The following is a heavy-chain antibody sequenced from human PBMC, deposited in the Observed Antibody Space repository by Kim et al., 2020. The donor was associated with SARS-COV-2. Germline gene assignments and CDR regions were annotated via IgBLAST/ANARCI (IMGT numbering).Heavy chain of an antibody. J-gene: IGHJ6*02. D-gene: IGHD6-13*01. V-gene: IGHV3-23*01. CDR3: AKNIAPGGRGNAMDV. CDR2: IGSSNGNT. CDR1: GSMVKRYA. Sequence: GGSLRLSCAASGSMVKRYAMTWVRQPPGKGLEWISIGSSNGNTNYADSVKGRFSMSRDSSANTVYLHMNSLRAEDTAVYYCAKNIAPGGRGNAMDVWGQGTTVTVSS.